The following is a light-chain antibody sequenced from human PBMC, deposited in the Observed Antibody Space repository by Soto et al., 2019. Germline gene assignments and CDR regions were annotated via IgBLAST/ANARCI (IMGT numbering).Light chain of an antibody. CDR2: DVS. CDR3: SSYTRSNALV. J-gene: IGLJ2*01. CDR1: SSDIGSYNY. Sequence: QSALTQPASVSGSPGQSITISCTGTSSDIGSYNYVSWYQQHPGKAPKVMIYDVSNRPSETSNRFSGSKSGNTASLTISGRQSEDEADYYCSSYTRSNALVFGGGTTLTVL. V-gene: IGLV2-14*01.